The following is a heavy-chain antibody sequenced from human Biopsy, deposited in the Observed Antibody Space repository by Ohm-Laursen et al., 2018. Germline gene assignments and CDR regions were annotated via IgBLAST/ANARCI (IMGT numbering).Heavy chain of an antibody. CDR2: IFYDGSNT. J-gene: IGHJ6*02. CDR1: GFTFNNYG. V-gene: IGHV3-30*18. D-gene: IGHD5-18*01. Sequence: SLRLSCSASGFTFNNYGMPWVRQPPPPGLERAAFIFYDGSNTYYADSVKGRVTISRDKSRDTLYLQMSSLRAEDTAVYYCAKDRYNYTPIGGFSMDVWGQGTTVTVSS. CDR3: AKDRYNYTPIGGFSMDV.